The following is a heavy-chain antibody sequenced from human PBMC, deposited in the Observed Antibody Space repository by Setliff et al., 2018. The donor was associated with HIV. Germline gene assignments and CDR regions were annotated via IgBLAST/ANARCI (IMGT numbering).Heavy chain of an antibody. V-gene: IGHV4-39*01. CDR3: ASGNCAGDCYHDY. Sequence: PSETLSLTCTVSGGSINISSYYWGWIRQPPGKGLEWIGSMYYSGSTYQNLSPKRRVTISVDMSKNQFSLKLSSVTAADTAVYYCASGNCAGDCYHDYWGQGTLVTVSS. CDR1: GGSINISSYY. CDR2: MYYSGST. J-gene: IGHJ4*02. D-gene: IGHD2-21*02.